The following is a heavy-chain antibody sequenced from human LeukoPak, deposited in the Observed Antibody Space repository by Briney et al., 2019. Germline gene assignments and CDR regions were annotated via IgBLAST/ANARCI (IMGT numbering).Heavy chain of an antibody. CDR3: ARESYGSGDAFDI. D-gene: IGHD3-10*01. J-gene: IGHJ3*02. Sequence: GGSLRLSCAASGFTFSSYSMNWLRQSPGKGLEWVSSISSSSSYIYYTDSVRGRFTISRDNAKNSLYLQMNSLRAEETAVYYCARESYGSGDAFDIWGQGTMVTVSS. V-gene: IGHV3-21*01. CDR2: ISSSSSYI. CDR1: GFTFSSYS.